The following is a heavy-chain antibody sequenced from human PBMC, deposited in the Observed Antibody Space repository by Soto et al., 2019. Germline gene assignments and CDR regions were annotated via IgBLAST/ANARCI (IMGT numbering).Heavy chain of an antibody. J-gene: IGHJ4*02. Sequence: SETLSLTCTVSGGSISSGGYYWSWIRQHPGKGLEWIGYIYYSGSTYYNPSLKSRVTISVDTSKNQFSLKLSSVTAADTAVYYCARVVSYDSSGYYYLYYFDYWGQGTLVTVSS. D-gene: IGHD3-22*01. V-gene: IGHV4-31*03. CDR2: IYYSGST. CDR1: GGSISSGGYY. CDR3: ARVVSYDSSGYYYLYYFDY.